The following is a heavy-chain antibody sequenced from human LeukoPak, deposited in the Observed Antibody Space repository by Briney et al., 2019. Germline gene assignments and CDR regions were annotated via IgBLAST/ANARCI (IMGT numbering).Heavy chain of an antibody. D-gene: IGHD1-26*01. Sequence: GGSLRLSCAASGFYFTSYAMSWVRQAPGKGLEWVSGINGGGDKTYYRDSVKGRITISRDNSKNTLYLQMNSLRAEDTAIYYCAKSRGSTLFDSWGQGTLVTVSS. V-gene: IGHV3-23*01. CDR1: GFYFTSYA. CDR3: AKSRGSTLFDS. J-gene: IGHJ4*02. CDR2: INGGGDKT.